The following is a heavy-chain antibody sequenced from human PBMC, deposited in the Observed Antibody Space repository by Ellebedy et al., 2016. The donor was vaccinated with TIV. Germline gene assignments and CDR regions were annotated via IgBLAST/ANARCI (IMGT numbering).Heavy chain of an antibody. CDR1: GFTFDSYA. CDR2: ISHDGSSQ. D-gene: IGHD6-19*01. Sequence: PGGSLRLSCVASGFTFDSYAMHRVRQAPGKGLEWVAVISHDGSSQYFADSVKGRFTVSRDNSMTTVYLEMNSLRAEDTALYYCARDLDKSSGWYGGAAYWGQGTKVTVSS. CDR3: ARDLDKSSGWYGGAAY. J-gene: IGHJ4*02. V-gene: IGHV3-30-3*01.